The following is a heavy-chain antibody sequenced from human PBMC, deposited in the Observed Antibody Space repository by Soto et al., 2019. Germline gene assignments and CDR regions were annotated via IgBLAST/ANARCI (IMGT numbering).Heavy chain of an antibody. CDR1: EFTFSSYS. J-gene: IGHJ6*02. CDR3: ARGHFGVTMDV. V-gene: IGHV3-23*01. D-gene: IGHD3-3*01. Sequence: VQLLESGGGLVQPGGSLRLSCAASEFTFSSYSMIWVRQAPGKGLEGVSGVNCGGDITYYAESVKGRFTISRDNSKNTLYLQMNSLRAEDTAVFYCARGHFGVTMDVWGQGTTVTVSS. CDR2: VNCGGDIT.